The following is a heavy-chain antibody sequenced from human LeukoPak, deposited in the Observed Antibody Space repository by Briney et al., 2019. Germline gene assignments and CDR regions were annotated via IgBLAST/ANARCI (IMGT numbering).Heavy chain of an antibody. Sequence: GESLKISCKGSGYSFTSYWIGWVRQMPGEGLEWMGIIYPGDSDTRYSPSFQGQVTISADKSISTAYLQWSSLKASDTAMYYCARDARDGYNPDAFDIWGQGTMVTVSS. J-gene: IGHJ3*02. CDR2: IYPGDSDT. D-gene: IGHD5-24*01. V-gene: IGHV5-51*01. CDR1: GYSFTSYW. CDR3: ARDARDGYNPDAFDI.